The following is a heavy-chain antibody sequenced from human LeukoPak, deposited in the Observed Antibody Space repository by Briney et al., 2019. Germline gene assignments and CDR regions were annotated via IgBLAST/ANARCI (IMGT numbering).Heavy chain of an antibody. Sequence: QSGGSLRLPCAASGFTVSSNYMSWVRQAPGKGLEWVSVIYSGGSTYYADSVKGRFTISRDNSKNTLYLQMNSLRAEDTAVYYCAGTHYDFWSGFYSFDYWGQGTLVTVSP. CDR1: GFTVSSNY. D-gene: IGHD3-3*01. CDR2: IYSGGST. J-gene: IGHJ4*02. V-gene: IGHV3-53*01. CDR3: AGTHYDFWSGFYSFDY.